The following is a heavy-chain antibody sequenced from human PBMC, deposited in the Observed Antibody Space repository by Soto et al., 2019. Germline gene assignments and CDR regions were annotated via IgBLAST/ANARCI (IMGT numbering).Heavy chain of an antibody. D-gene: IGHD6-19*01. CDR3: AKCTVGTVLSSGWCNWFDP. CDR1: GFTFISHA. J-gene: IGHJ5*02. CDR2: IRTSGAGA. V-gene: IGHV3-23*01. Sequence: EVQLLESGGGLVQPGGSLRLSCATTGFTFISHAMPWVRQAPGKGLEWVSAIRTSGAGAFYADSVKGRFTISREDSKNVLHLQMNSLTPEDTSFYYCAKCTVGTVLSSGWCNWFDPWGQGTLVTVSS.